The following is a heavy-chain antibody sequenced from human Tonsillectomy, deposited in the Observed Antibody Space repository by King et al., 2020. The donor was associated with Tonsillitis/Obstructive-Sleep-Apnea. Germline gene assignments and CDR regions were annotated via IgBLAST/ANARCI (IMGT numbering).Heavy chain of an antibody. CDR3: ASYYDFWSGYPY. J-gene: IGHJ4*02. D-gene: IGHD3-3*01. CDR2: IYYIGRT. Sequence: QLQESGPGLVKPSETLSLTCTVSVGSFSSYYLIRIRQPPGKGLGWVGYIYYIGRTNYNPSPKSRFTISVDTAKNQVSLKLSSVTAADTAVYYCASYYDFWSGYPYWGQGTLVTVSS. CDR1: VGSFSSYY. V-gene: IGHV4-59*01.